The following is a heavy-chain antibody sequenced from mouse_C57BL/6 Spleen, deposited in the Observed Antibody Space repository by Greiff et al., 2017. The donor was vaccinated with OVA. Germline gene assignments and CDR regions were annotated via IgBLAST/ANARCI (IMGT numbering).Heavy chain of an antibody. V-gene: IGHV1-50*01. J-gene: IGHJ2*01. D-gene: IGHD1-1*02. Sequence: QVQLKQPGAELVKPGASVKLSCKASGYTFTSYWMQWVKQRPGQGLEWIGEIDPSDSYTNYNQKFKGKATLTVDTSSSTAYMQLSSLTSEDSAVYYCARRTGDFDYWGQGTTLTVSS. CDR3: ARRTGDFDY. CDR2: IDPSDSYT. CDR1: GYTFTSYW.